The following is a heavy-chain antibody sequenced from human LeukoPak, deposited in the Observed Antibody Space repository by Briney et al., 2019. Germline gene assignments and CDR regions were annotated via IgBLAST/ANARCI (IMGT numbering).Heavy chain of an antibody. V-gene: IGHV3-11*01. CDR1: GFTFSDYY. CDR2: ISSSGSTI. Sequence: GGSLRLSCAASGFTFSDYYMSWIRQAPGKGLEWVSYISSSGSTIYYADSVKGRFTISRDNAKNSLYPQMNSLRAEDTAVYYCASEGYSGYDFFDYWGQGTLVTVSS. J-gene: IGHJ4*02. CDR3: ASEGYSGYDFFDY. D-gene: IGHD5-12*01.